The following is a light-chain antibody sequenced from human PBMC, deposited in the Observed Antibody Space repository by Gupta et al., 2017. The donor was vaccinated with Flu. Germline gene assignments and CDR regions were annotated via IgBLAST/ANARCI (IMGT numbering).Light chain of an antibody. CDR2: GAS. CDR1: QSVSSN. V-gene: IGKV3-15*01. J-gene: IGKJ1*01. CDR3: QQYNNWPPKT. Sequence: EIVPTYVRATLSVSPGERATRSCRASQSVSSNLAWYQQKPGQAPRLLIYGASTRATGIPARFSGSGSGTEFTLTISSLHSEDFAVYYCQQYNNWPPKTFGQGTKVEIK.